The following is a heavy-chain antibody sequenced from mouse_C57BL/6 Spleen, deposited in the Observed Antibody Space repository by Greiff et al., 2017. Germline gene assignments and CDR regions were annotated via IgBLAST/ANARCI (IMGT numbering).Heavy chain of an antibody. CDR3: ARTGGTMVTYYAMDY. J-gene: IGHJ4*01. D-gene: IGHD2-2*01. CDR2: IWTGGGT. Sequence: VNVVESGPGLVAPSQSLSITCTVSGFSLTSYAISWVRQPPGKGLEWLGVIWTGGGTNYNSALKSRLSISKDNSKSQVFLKMNSLQTDDTARYYCARTGGTMVTYYAMDYWGQGTSVTVSS. CDR1: GFSLTSYA. V-gene: IGHV2-9-1*01.